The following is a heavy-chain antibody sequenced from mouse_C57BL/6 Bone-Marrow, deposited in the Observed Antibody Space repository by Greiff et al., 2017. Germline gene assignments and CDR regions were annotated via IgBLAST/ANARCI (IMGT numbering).Heavy chain of an antibody. D-gene: IGHD2-5*01. CDR2: ISDGGSYT. CDR3: ARDRVTTPQAWFAY. Sequence: EVKLVESGGGLVKPGGSLKLSCAASGFTFSSYAMSWVRQTPEKRLEWVATISDGGSYTYYPDNVKGRFTIARDNAKHNLYLQMSHLKSEDTAMYYCARDRVTTPQAWFAYWGQGTLVTVSA. J-gene: IGHJ3*01. V-gene: IGHV5-4*01. CDR1: GFTFSSYA.